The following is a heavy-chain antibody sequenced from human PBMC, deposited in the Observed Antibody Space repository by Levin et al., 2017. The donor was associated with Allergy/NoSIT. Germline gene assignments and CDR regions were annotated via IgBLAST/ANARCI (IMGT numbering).Heavy chain of an antibody. V-gene: IGHV3-30-3*01. J-gene: IGHJ4*02. D-gene: IGHD6-19*01. Sequence: GGSLRLSCVASGFTFTNFAMHWVRQAPGKGLEWVTVISHDGSKTSYADSMKGRVTISRDNSKNTLYLQMNSLRPEDTAVYYCARAYNNAWHTLDYWGQGALVTVSS. CDR1: GFTFTNFA. CDR3: ARAYNNAWHTLDY. CDR2: ISHDGSKT.